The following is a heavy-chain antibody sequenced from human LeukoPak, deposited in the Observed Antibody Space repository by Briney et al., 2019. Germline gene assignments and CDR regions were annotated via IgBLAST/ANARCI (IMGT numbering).Heavy chain of an antibody. V-gene: IGHV3-23*01. Sequence: GRSLRLSCAASGFTFSSYAMSWVRQAPGKGLEWVSAISGSGGSTYYADSVKGRFTISRDNSKNTLYLQMHSLRAEDTAVYYCAKDQGYGDHYYYGMDVWGQGTTVTVSS. CDR3: AKDQGYGDHYYYGMDV. CDR2: ISGSGGST. D-gene: IGHD4-17*01. J-gene: IGHJ6*02. CDR1: GFTFSSYA.